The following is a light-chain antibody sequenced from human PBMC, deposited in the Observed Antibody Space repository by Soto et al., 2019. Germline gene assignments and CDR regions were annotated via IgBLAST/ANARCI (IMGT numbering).Light chain of an antibody. CDR2: GAS. CDR3: QQYGSSPET. V-gene: IGKV3-20*01. J-gene: IGKJ1*01. Sequence: EIVWTQSPGTLSLSPGERATLSCRASQSVSSSYLAWYQQKPGQAPRLLIYGASSRATGLPDRFSGSGSGTDFTLTISRLEPEDFAVYYCQQYGSSPETFGQGTKVEIK. CDR1: QSVSSSY.